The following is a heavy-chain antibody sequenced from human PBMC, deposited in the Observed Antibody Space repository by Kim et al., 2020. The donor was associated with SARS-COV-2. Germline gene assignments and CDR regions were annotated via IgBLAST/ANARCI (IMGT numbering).Heavy chain of an antibody. Sequence: SETLSLTCAVYGGSFSGYYWSWIRQPPGKGLEWIGEINHSGSTNYNPSLKSRVTISVDTSENQFSLKLSSVTAADTAVYYCARELRLSSSWYGSFGYYYYGMDVWGQGTTVTVSS. V-gene: IGHV4-34*01. CDR3: ARELRLSSSWYGSFGYYYYGMDV. J-gene: IGHJ6*02. CDR1: GGSFSGYY. CDR2: INHSGST. D-gene: IGHD6-13*01.